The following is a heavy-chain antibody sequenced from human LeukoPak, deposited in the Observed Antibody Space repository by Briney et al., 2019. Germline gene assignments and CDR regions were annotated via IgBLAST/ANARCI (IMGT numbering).Heavy chain of an antibody. Sequence: QPGRSLRLSCAASGFTFSSYGMHWVRQAPGKGLEWVAVIWYDGSNKYYADSVKGRFTISRDNSKNTLYLQMNSLRAEDTAVYYCAREWREYGAVAADYWGQGTLVTVSS. CDR2: IWYDGSNK. CDR3: AREWREYGAVAADY. CDR1: GFTFSSYG. J-gene: IGHJ4*02. V-gene: IGHV3-33*01. D-gene: IGHD6-19*01.